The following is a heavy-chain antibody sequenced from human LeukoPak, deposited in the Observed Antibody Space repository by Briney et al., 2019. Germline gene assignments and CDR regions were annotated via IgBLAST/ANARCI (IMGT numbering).Heavy chain of an antibody. V-gene: IGHV3-7*01. CDR3: ATFAGVVQGGFDF. D-gene: IGHD2-15*01. CDR1: GCTSSAFW. Sequence: GGSLRLSCVASGCTSSAFWMSWGRRPPGKGLEWVANIKKDGSEKDYVDSVKGRFSIFRDNAKNTVYLQMNSLRAEDTAVYYCATFAGVVQGGFDFWGQGTTVIVSS. CDR2: IKKDGSEK. J-gene: IGHJ4*01.